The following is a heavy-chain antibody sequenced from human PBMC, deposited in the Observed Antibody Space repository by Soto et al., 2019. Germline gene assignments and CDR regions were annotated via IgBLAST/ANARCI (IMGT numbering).Heavy chain of an antibody. Sequence: QVQLVQSGAEVKKPGSSVKVSCKASGGTFSSYAISWVRQAPGQGLEWMGGIIPIFGTTNYAQKFQGRVTITADESTSTAYMELSSLRSENTAVYYCATVVAAYNAGWYFDLWGRGTLVTVSS. D-gene: IGHD2-15*01. CDR3: ATVVAAYNAGWYFDL. CDR2: IIPIFGTT. V-gene: IGHV1-69*01. J-gene: IGHJ2*01. CDR1: GGTFSSYA.